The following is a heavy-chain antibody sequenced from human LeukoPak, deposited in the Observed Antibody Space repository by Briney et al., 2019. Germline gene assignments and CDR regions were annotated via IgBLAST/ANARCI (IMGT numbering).Heavy chain of an antibody. Sequence: PGGSLRLSCTASGVIASSNYISWVRQAPGKGLGWVSLIYSGGSTYYADSVMGRSTISRDKSNNTLYLQMNSLRAEETAVYYCATGGRSGVAFESWGQGTLVTVSS. J-gene: IGHJ4*02. V-gene: IGHV3-53*01. CDR1: GVIASSNY. CDR3: ATGGRSGVAFES. D-gene: IGHD2-15*01. CDR2: IYSGGST.